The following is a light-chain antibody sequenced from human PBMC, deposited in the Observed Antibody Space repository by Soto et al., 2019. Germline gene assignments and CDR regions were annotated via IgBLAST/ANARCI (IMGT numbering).Light chain of an antibody. CDR2: DVN. V-gene: IGLV2-18*02. J-gene: IGLJ1*01. CDR1: SSDVGSNNR. Sequence: QSALTQPPSVSGSPGQSVAISCSGSSSDVGSNNRVSWYQQSPGTAPKLLIYDVNNRPSGVPDRFSGSKSGNTASLTISGLQAEDEADYYCSSFTTSNTDVFGTGTKLTVL. CDR3: SSFTTSNTDV.